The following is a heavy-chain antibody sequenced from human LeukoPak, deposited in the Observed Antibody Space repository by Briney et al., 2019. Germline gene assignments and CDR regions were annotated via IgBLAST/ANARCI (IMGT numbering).Heavy chain of an antibody. CDR3: ARDMDSSGWNYYYGMDV. V-gene: IGHV3-74*01. CDR2: INSDGSST. Sequence: GGSLRLSCAASGFAFSSYWMHWVRQAPGKGLVWVSRINSDGSSTSYADSVKGRFTISRDNAKNTLYLQMNSLRAEDTAVYYCARDMDSSGWNYYYGMDVWGQGTTVTVSS. J-gene: IGHJ6*02. D-gene: IGHD6-19*01. CDR1: GFAFSSYW.